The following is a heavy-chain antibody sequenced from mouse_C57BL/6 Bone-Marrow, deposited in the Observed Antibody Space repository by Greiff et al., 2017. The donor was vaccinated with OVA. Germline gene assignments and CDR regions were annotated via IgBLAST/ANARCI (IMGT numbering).Heavy chain of an antibody. V-gene: IGHV14-4*01. CDR1: GFNIKDDY. D-gene: IGHD1-1*01. Sequence: EVQLQQSGAELVRRGASVKLSCTASGFNIKDDYMHWVKQRPEQGLEWIGWIDPENGDTEYASKFQGKATITADTSSNTAYLQLSSLTSEDTAVYYCTTPGFITTVVAHYYAMDYWGQGTSVTVSS. CDR2: IDPENGDT. CDR3: TTPGFITTVVAHYYAMDY. J-gene: IGHJ4*01.